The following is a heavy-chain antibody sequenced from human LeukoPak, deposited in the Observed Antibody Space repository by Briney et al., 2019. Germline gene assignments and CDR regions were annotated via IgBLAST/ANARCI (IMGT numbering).Heavy chain of an antibody. Sequence: SETLSLTCTVSGGSISSGSYYWSWIRQPAGKGLEWIGRIYDSRSTNYNPSLKSRVIISVDTSKNQFSLNLNSVTAADTAVYYCARVDYYDSSGYYYCFDPWGQGTLVTVSS. D-gene: IGHD3-22*01. J-gene: IGHJ5*02. CDR3: ARVDYYDSSGYYYCFDP. V-gene: IGHV4-61*02. CDR2: IYDSRST. CDR1: GGSISSGSYY.